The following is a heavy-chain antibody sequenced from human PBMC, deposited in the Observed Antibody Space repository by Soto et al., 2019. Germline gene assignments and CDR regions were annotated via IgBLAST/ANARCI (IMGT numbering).Heavy chain of an antibody. Sequence: SETLSLTCAVYGGSFSGYYWSWIRQPPGKGLEWIGEINHSGSTNYNPSLKSRVTISVDTSKNQFSLKLSSVTAADTAVYYCARANLGIAAAGTRYYFDYWGQGTLVTVSS. CDR3: ARANLGIAAAGTRYYFDY. J-gene: IGHJ4*02. CDR1: GGSFSGYY. CDR2: INHSGST. D-gene: IGHD6-13*01. V-gene: IGHV4-34*01.